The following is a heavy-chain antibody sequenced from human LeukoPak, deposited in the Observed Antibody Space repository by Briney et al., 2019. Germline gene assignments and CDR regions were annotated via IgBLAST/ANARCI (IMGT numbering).Heavy chain of an antibody. CDR1: GGTFSSYA. CDR3: ARDCSGGSCYSFGWYFDL. V-gene: IGHV1-69*13. Sequence: GASVKVSCKASGGTFSSYAISWVRQAPGQGLEWMGGIIPIFGTANYAQKFQGRVTITADESTSTAYMELSSLRSEDTAVYYCARDCSGGSCYSFGWYFDLWGRGTLVTVSS. CDR2: IIPIFGTA. J-gene: IGHJ2*01. D-gene: IGHD2-15*01.